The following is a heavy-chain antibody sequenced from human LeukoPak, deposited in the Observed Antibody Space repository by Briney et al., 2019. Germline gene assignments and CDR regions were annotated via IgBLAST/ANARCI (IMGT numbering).Heavy chain of an antibody. CDR3: ARQAPYDFWSGYHYYFDY. D-gene: IGHD3-3*01. CDR1: GYSFTSYW. Sequence: GESLKISCKGSGYSFTSYWIGWVRQMPGKGLEWMGIIYPGDSDTRYSPSFQGQVTISADKSISTAYLQWSSLKASDTAMYYCARQAPYDFWSGYHYYFDYWGQGTLVTVSS. CDR2: IYPGDSDT. J-gene: IGHJ4*02. V-gene: IGHV5-51*01.